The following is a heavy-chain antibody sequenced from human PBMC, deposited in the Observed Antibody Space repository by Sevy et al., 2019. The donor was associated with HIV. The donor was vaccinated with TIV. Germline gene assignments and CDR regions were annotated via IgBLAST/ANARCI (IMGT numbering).Heavy chain of an antibody. CDR3: ALERLSSNVAEYFQN. Sequence: GGSLRLSCAASGFTFSSFSMHWVRQAPGKGLEWVATISYDGGNKCYADSMKGRFSISRDNSRNSLYLQMDSLRAEDTAIYYCALERLSSNVAEYFQNWGQGTLVTVSS. CDR1: GFTFSSFS. V-gene: IGHV3-30*04. CDR2: ISYDGGNK. D-gene: IGHD1-1*01. J-gene: IGHJ1*01.